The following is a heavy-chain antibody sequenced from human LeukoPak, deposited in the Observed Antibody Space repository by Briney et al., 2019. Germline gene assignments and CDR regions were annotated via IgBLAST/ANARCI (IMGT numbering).Heavy chain of an antibody. Sequence: SETLSLTCAVSGGPFSGYFWSWIRQPPGKGLEWIGEIHNSGTTNYNPSLNSRVTISEDTSKNQIYLNLRSVTAADTAVYYCARRYYYNLGSFPFDFWGQGTLVTVSS. CDR2: IHNSGTT. V-gene: IGHV4-34*01. J-gene: IGHJ4*02. CDR1: GGPFSGYF. D-gene: IGHD3-10*01. CDR3: ARRYYYNLGSFPFDF.